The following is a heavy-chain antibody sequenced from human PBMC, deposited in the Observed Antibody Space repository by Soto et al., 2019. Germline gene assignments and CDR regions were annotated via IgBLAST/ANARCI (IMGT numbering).Heavy chain of an antibody. Sequence: SVKVSCKASGGTFSSYSISWVLQAPGQGLEWMGGIIPIFGTANYAQKFQGRVTITADKSTSTAYMELSSLRSEDTAVYYCASGGFDWLLNYWGQGTLVTVSS. CDR2: IIPIFGTA. CDR3: ASGGFDWLLNY. CDR1: GGTFSSYS. J-gene: IGHJ4*02. D-gene: IGHD3-9*01. V-gene: IGHV1-69*06.